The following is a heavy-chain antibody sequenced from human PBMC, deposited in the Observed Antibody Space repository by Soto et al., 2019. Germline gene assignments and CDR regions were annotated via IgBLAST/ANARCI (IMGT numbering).Heavy chain of an antibody. Sequence: SETLSLTCSVSGDSISSYYWTWIRQPPGKGLEWIGHIYHSGSTNYNPSLKSRVTISVDTSKNQFSLKLSSVTAADTAVYYCARRGYYDSSGYYSLWGQGSLVTVSS. CDR2: IYHSGST. CDR3: ARRGYYDSSGYYSL. CDR1: GDSISSYY. D-gene: IGHD3-22*01. J-gene: IGHJ4*02. V-gene: IGHV4-59*01.